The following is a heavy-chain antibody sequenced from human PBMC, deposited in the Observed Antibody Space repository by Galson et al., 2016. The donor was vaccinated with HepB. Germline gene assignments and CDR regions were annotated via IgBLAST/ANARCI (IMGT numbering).Heavy chain of an antibody. CDR2: INHSGSI. CDR3: AARGPPSSTGYKDF. CDR1: GGSFSGSY. D-gene: IGHD3-9*01. V-gene: IGHV4-34*01. Sequence: SETLSLTCAVYGGSFSGSYWSWIRQPPGKGLEWIGEINHSGSINYNPSLKSRVTISIDTSKNQFSLKLSSVTAADTAIYYCAARGPPSSTGYKDFWGQGTLVTVSS. J-gene: IGHJ4*02.